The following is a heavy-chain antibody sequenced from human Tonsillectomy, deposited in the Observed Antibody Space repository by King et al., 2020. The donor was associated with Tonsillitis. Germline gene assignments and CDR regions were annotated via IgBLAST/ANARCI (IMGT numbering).Heavy chain of an antibody. Sequence: QLQESGPGLVKPSETLSLSCNVSGFPIRNDAWWGWIRQSPGRGLQWIGLIYRSGDVFYNPSLNSRVIISVDTSKNEFSLRLTSVTAADTALYYFARSAGAGRYFDFWGQGSLVTVSS. CDR3: ARSAGAGRYFDF. CDR2: IYRSGDV. CDR1: GFPIRNDAW. D-gene: IGHD1-26*01. V-gene: IGHV4-38-2*02. J-gene: IGHJ4*02.